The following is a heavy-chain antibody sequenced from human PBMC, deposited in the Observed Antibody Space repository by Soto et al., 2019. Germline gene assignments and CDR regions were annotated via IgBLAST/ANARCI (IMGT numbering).Heavy chain of an antibody. V-gene: IGHV4-39*01. J-gene: IGHJ4*02. D-gene: IGHD2-2*01. CDR1: GGSISSSSYY. CDR3: ARRVPAATFDY. CDR2: IYYSGST. Sequence: QLQLQESGPGLVKPSETLSLTCTVSGGSISSSSYYWGWIRQPPGKGLEWIGSIYYSGSTYYNPSLQSRVTISVDTSKNQFSLKLSSVTAADTAVYYCARRVPAATFDYWGQGTLVTVSS.